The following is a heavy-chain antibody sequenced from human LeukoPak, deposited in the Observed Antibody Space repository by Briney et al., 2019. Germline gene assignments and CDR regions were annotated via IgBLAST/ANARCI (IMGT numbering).Heavy chain of an antibody. CDR2: ISSDESST. CDR3: ARAHAEAVTNWFVP. V-gene: IGHV3-74*01. Sequence: GGSLRLSCAASGFTFNSYWMHWVRQAPGRGLVWVSRISSDESSTSYADSVKGRFTISRDNTKNTLYLQMNSLRVEDTAVYYCARAHAEAVTNWFVPWGQGSLVTVSS. J-gene: IGHJ5*02. CDR1: GFTFNSYW.